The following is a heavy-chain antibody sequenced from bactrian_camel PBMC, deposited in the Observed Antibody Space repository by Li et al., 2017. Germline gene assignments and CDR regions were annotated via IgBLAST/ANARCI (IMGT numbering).Heavy chain of an antibody. V-gene: IGHV3S53*01. CDR2: LQTIRGTT. CDR1: RDDGIINC. Sequence: HVQLVESGGGSVQAEGSLRLSCAASRDDGIINCMGWFRQAPGKEREEIVALQTIRGTTDYVDSVKGRFFISQEYGANRVYLQMYSLSPADTAMYYCVAGNMGDCDARTLKIFGHYGQGTQVTVS. D-gene: IGHD1*01. J-gene: IGHJ4*01.